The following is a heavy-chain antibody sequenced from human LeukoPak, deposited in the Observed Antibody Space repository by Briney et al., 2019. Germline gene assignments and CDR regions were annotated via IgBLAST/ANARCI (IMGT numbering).Heavy chain of an antibody. D-gene: IGHD5-18*01. CDR3: ARDTAMVTEVLDY. CDR1: GFTFSSYA. J-gene: IGHJ4*02. V-gene: IGHV3-23*01. CDR2: ISGSGGST. Sequence: PGGSLRLSCAASGFTFSSYAMSWVRQAPGKGLEWVSAISGSGGSTYYADSVKGRFTISRDNSKNTLYLQMNSLRAEDTAVYYCARDTAMVTEVLDYWGQGTLVTVSS.